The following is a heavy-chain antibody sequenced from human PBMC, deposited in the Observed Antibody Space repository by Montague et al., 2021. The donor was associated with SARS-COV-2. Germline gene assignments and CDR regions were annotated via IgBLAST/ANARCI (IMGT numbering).Heavy chain of an antibody. J-gene: IGHJ4*02. CDR1: GFTFSSYS. V-gene: IGHV3-21*01. D-gene: IGHD3-22*01. Sequence: SLRLSCAASGFTFSSYSMNWVRQAPGKGLEWVSSISSSSSYIYYADSVKGRFTISRDNAKNSLYLQMNSLRAEDTAVYYCARDGDYYDSSGILDFWGLGAQVTVSS. CDR3: ARDGDYYDSSGILDF. CDR2: ISSSSSYI.